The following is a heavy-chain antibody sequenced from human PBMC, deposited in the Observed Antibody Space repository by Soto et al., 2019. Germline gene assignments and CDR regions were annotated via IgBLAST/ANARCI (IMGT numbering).Heavy chain of an antibody. CDR3: TTEGALPGPDFDY. Sequence: EVQLVESGGGLVQPGGSLRLSCVASGFTFSDHYIDWVRQAPGKGLEWVGRTKDKANSYTAEYAASVKGRFTISRDDSKNTLELQMNRLKTEDTAVYYCTTEGALPGPDFDYWGQGTLVTVSS. CDR1: GFTFSDHY. J-gene: IGHJ4*02. D-gene: IGHD3-16*01. CDR2: TKDKANSYTA. V-gene: IGHV3-72*01.